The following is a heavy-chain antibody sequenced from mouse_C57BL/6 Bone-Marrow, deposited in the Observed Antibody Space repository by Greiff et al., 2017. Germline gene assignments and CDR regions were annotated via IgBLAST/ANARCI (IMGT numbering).Heavy chain of an antibody. Sequence: VQLMESGPGLVQPSQSLSITCTVSGFSLTSYGVHWVRQSPGKGLEWLGVIWRGGSTDYNAAFMSRLSITKDNSKSQVFFKMNSLQADDTAIYYCAKWGIFDGYYDYYAMDYWGQGTSVTVSS. CDR2: IWRGGST. CDR3: AKWGIFDGYYDYYAMDY. CDR1: GFSLTSYG. J-gene: IGHJ4*01. D-gene: IGHD2-3*01. V-gene: IGHV2-5*01.